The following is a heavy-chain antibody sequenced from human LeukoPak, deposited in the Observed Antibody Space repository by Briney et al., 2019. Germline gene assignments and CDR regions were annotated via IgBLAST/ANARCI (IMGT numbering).Heavy chain of an antibody. CDR2: INWNGGST. D-gene: IGHD3-22*01. CDR1: GFTFDDYG. V-gene: IGHV3-20*04. CDR3: ARDIISYDSSGHYSHGY. J-gene: IGHJ4*02. Sequence: GGSLRLSCAASGFTFDDYGMSWVRQAPGKGLEWVSGINWNGGSTGYADSVKGRFTISRDNAKNSLYLQMNSVRAEDTALYYCARDIISYDSSGHYSHGYWGEGTLVTVSS.